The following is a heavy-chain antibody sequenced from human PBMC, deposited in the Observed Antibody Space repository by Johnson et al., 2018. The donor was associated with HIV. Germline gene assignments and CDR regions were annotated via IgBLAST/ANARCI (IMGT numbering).Heavy chain of an antibody. D-gene: IGHD2-15*01. Sequence: QVQLVESGGGVVQPGRSLRLSCEASGFTFSSYPMHWVRQAPGKGLEWVAVISYDGSNKYYADSVKGRFTISRDNAKNSLYLQMNSLRAEDTALYYCARDRAIGGWSIDIWGQGTMVTVSS. V-gene: IGHV3-30-3*01. CDR1: GFTFSSYP. CDR2: ISYDGSNK. J-gene: IGHJ3*02. CDR3: ARDRAIGGWSIDI.